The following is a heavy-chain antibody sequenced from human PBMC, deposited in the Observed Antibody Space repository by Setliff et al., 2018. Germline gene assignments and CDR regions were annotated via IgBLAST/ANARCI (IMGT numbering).Heavy chain of an antibody. V-gene: IGHV1-46*01. Sequence: ASVKVSCKASGHTFTSYFMQWVRQAPGQGLEWMGMINPSGGYTIYAQKFQGRVTMTRDTSTSTVYLELSSLRSEDTAVYYCARGLIVLPGPSGDMGYFDHWGQGTLVTVSS. CDR2: INPSGGYT. D-gene: IGHD2-8*01. CDR1: GHTFTSYF. CDR3: ARGLIVLPGPSGDMGYFDH. J-gene: IGHJ4*02.